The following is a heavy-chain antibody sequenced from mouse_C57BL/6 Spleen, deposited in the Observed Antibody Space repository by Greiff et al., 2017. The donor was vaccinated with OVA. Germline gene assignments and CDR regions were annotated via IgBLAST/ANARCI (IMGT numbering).Heavy chain of an antibody. D-gene: IGHD1-1*01. Sequence: VKLMESGPELVKPGASVKISCKASGYAFSSSWMNWVKQRPGKGLEWIGRIYPGDGDTNYNGKFKGKATLTADKSSSTAYMQLSSLTSEDSAVYFCARGLYGSSYYFDYWGQGTTLTVSS. CDR2: IYPGDGDT. CDR1: GYAFSSSW. J-gene: IGHJ2*01. V-gene: IGHV1-82*01. CDR3: ARGLYGSSYYFDY.